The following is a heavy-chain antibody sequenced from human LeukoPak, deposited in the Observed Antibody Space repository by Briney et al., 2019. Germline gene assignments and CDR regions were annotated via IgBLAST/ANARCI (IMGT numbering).Heavy chain of an antibody. Sequence: AGSLRLSCAASGFTFSSSAMHWVRQAPGKGLEWVAVASYDGSNKYYADSVKGRFTISRDNSKNTLHLQMNSLRPEDTAVYYCARGGSGWYFDYWGQGALVTVSS. CDR1: GFTFSSSA. CDR3: ARGGSGWYFDY. CDR2: ASYDGSNK. V-gene: IGHV3-30*04. J-gene: IGHJ4*02. D-gene: IGHD6-19*01.